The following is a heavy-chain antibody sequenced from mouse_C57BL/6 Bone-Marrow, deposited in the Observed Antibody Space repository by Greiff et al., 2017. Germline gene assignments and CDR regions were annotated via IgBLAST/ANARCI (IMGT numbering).Heavy chain of an antibody. Sequence: QVQLQQSGPGILQPSQTLSLTCSFSGFSLSTFGMGVGWIRQPSGKGLEWLAHIWWDDDKYYNPALKSRLTISKDTSKNQVFLKIANVDTADTATYYCARIVYYYGRGWYFDVWGTGTTVTVSS. CDR3: ARIVYYYGRGWYFDV. J-gene: IGHJ1*03. D-gene: IGHD1-1*01. V-gene: IGHV8-8*01. CDR1: GFSLSTFGMG. CDR2: IWWDDDK.